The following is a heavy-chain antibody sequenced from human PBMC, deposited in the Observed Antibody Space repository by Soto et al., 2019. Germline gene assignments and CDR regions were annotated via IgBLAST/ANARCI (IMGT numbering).Heavy chain of an antibody. CDR2: ISFDGRNK. J-gene: IGHJ3*01. CDR3: ANDGTGSFYVAFDV. CDR1: GFTVSSFD. Sequence: GGSLRLSCAASGFTVSSFDMHWVRQAPGKGLEWVSVISFDGRNKYYADSVKGRFTISRDNSKNTLHLEMKSLKAEDTAVYYCANDGTGSFYVAFDVRGQGTMVTVSS. V-gene: IGHV3-30*18. D-gene: IGHD3-10*01.